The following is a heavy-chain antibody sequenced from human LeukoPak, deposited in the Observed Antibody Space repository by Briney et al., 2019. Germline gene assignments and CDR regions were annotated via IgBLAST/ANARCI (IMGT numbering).Heavy chain of an antibody. V-gene: IGHV3-23*01. CDR3: AKKMGFHYDILTGYYFDY. Sequence: GGSLRLSCAASGFTFSSYAMSWVRQAPGKGLEWVSGISGSGGSTYYADSVKGRFTISRDNSKNTLYLQMNSLRAEDTAVYYCAKKMGFHYDILTGYYFDYWGQGTLVTVSS. CDR1: GFTFSSYA. CDR2: ISGSGGST. J-gene: IGHJ4*02. D-gene: IGHD3-9*01.